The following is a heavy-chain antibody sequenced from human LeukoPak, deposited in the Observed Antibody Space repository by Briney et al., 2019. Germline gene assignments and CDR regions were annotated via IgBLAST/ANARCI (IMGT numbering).Heavy chain of an antibody. CDR2: IYYSGST. CDR1: GGSISSYY. D-gene: IGHD5-24*01. V-gene: IGHV4-59*08. J-gene: IGHJ4*02. CDR3: ARAAVEMATIDY. Sequence: SETLSLTCTVSGGSISSYYWSWIRQPPGKGLEWIGYIYYSGSTYYNPSLKSRVTISVDTSKDQFSLKLSSVTAADTAVYYCARAAVEMATIDYWGQGTLVTVSS.